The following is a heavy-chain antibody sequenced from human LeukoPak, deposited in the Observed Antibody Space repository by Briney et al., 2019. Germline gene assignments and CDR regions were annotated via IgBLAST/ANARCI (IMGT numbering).Heavy chain of an antibody. D-gene: IGHD3-10*01. Sequence: PGGSLRLSCAASGFTFSSYSMNWVRQAPGKGLEWVSSISSSSSYIYYADSVKGRFTISRDNAKNSLYLQMNSLRAEDTAVYYCARDHYGSGSYYRRSDAFDIWGQGTMVTVSS. J-gene: IGHJ3*02. V-gene: IGHV3-21*01. CDR2: ISSSSSYI. CDR1: GFTFSSYS. CDR3: ARDHYGSGSYYRRSDAFDI.